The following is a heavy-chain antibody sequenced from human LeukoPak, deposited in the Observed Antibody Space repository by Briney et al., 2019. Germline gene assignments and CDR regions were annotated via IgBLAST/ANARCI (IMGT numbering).Heavy chain of an antibody. Sequence: GGSLRLSCAASGFTFSSYAMSWVRQAPGKGLEWVSAISGSGGSTYYADSVKGRFTISRDNSKNTLYLQMKSLRAEDTAVYYCAKRPYCTNGVCYSVPDYWGQGTLVTVSS. J-gene: IGHJ4*02. CDR2: ISGSGGST. D-gene: IGHD2-8*01. CDR3: AKRPYCTNGVCYSVPDY. V-gene: IGHV3-23*01. CDR1: GFTFSSYA.